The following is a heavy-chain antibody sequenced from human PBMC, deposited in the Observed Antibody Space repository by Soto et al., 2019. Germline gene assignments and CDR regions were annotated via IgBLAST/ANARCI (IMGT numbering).Heavy chain of an antibody. CDR2: ISGSGGST. Sequence: GGSLRLSCAASGFTFSSYAMSWVRQAPGKGLEWVSAISGSGGSTYYADSVKGRFTISRDNSKNTLYLQMNSLRAEDTAVYYCAKDVDYGGNSGNPFDYWGQGTLVTVSS. D-gene: IGHD4-17*01. CDR1: GFTFSSYA. CDR3: AKDVDYGGNSGNPFDY. J-gene: IGHJ4*02. V-gene: IGHV3-23*01.